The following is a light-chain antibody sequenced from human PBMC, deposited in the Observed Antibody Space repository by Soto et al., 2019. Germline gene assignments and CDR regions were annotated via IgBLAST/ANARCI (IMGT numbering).Light chain of an antibody. J-gene: IGKJ2*01. CDR3: HQYDNLPYT. CDR2: DAS. Sequence: DIQMTQSPSSLSASVGDRVTITCQASQDISNYVNWYQQKPGKAPKLLIYDASNLETGVPSRFSGSGSGTDFTFTISSLQPEDIATYYCHQYDNLPYTFGQGTKLEIK. V-gene: IGKV1-33*01. CDR1: QDISNY.